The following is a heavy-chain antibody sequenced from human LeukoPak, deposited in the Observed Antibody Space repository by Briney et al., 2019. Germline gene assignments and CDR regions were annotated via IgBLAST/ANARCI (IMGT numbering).Heavy chain of an antibody. J-gene: IGHJ3*01. V-gene: IGHV3-33*01. D-gene: IGHD5-12*01. CDR3: AREKTVAATDAFDF. CDR1: GFTFSSYG. CDR2: IWYDGSNK. Sequence: GGSLRLSCAASGFTFSSYGMHWVRQAPGKGLEWVAVIWYDGSNKYYADSVKGRFTISRDNSKNTLYLQMNSLRAEDTAVYYCAREKTVAATDAFDFWGQGTMVTVSS.